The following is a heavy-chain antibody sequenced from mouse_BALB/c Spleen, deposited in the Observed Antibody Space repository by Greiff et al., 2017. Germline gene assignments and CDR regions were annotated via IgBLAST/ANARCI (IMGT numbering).Heavy chain of an antibody. D-gene: IGHD2-14*01. Sequence: DVKLQESGTVLARPGASVKMSCKASGYTFTSYWMHWVKQRPGQGLEWIGAIYPGNSDTSYNQKFKGKAKLTAVTSTSTAYMELSSLTNEDSAVYYCTRSDYRYDWYFDVWGAGTTVTVSS. J-gene: IGHJ1*01. CDR2: IYPGNSDT. CDR3: TRSDYRYDWYFDV. V-gene: IGHV1-5*01. CDR1: GYTFTSYW.